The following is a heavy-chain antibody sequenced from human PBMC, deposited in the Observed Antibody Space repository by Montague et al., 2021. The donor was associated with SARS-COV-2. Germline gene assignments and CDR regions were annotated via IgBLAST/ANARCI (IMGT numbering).Heavy chain of an antibody. CDR2: ISYDGSNK. CDR1: GFTFSSYA. Sequence: SLRLSCAASGFTFSSYAMHWVRQAPGKGLEWVAVISYDGSNKYYADSVKGRFTISRDNSKNTLYLQMNSLRAEDTAVYYCAKDYYDSSGQYYYYYGMDVWGQGTTVTVSS. CDR3: AKDYYDSSGQYYYYYGMDV. J-gene: IGHJ6*02. V-gene: IGHV3-30-3*01. D-gene: IGHD3-22*01.